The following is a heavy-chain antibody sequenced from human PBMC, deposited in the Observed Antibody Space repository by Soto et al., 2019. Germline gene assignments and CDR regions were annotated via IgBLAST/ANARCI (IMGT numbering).Heavy chain of an antibody. CDR2: IIPIFGTA. D-gene: IGHD2-15*01. V-gene: IGHV1-69*12. J-gene: IGHJ6*02. CDR1: GGTFSSYA. CDR3: ARHPGGRGYYYGMDV. Sequence: QVQLVQSGAEVKKPGSSVKVSCKASGGTFSSYAISWVRQAPGQGLEWMGGIIPIFGTANYAQKFQGRVTITADESTRTAYMGRSSLRSEDTAVYYCARHPGGRGYYYGMDVWGQGTTVTVSS.